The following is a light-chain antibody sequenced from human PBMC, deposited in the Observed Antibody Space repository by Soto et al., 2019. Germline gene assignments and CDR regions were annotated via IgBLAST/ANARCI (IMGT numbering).Light chain of an antibody. J-gene: IGKJ2*01. CDR2: DAS. CDR1: QSVSSY. Sequence: EIVLTQSPATLSLSPGERATLSCRASQSVSSYLAWYQQKPGQAPRLLIYDASNRATGIPARFSGGGSGTAFSLTISSLELEDFGVYYCQQRFNSPRFTFGQGTKLEIK. V-gene: IGKV3-11*01. CDR3: QQRFNSPRFT.